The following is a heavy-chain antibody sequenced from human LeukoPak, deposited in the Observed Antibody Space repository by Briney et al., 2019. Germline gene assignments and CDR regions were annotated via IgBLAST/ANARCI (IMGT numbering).Heavy chain of an antibody. D-gene: IGHD4-17*01. V-gene: IGHV3-48*03. Sequence: GGSLRLSCAASGFTFNNHGTHWVRQAPGKGLEWIAYIHSRGRTTYYADSVKGRFIISRDNAKNSVFLQMNSLSVEDTAVYYCARDSPIAYGVPGEASSDYWGQGTLVTVSS. CDR2: IHSRGRTT. J-gene: IGHJ4*02. CDR1: GFTFNNHG. CDR3: ARDSPIAYGVPGEASSDY.